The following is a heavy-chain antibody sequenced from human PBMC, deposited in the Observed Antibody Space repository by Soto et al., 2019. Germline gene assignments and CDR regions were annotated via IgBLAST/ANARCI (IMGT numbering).Heavy chain of an antibody. CDR2: SSRSSSYI. CDR1: GFTLRSYS. CDR3: AREGTILGVGRGGPYYDYDMDA. J-gene: IGHJ6*02. V-gene: IGHV3-21*01. D-gene: IGHD3-3*01. Sequence: CAASGFTLRSYSMNWVRQDPGKGLAWGSSSSRSSSYIHYEDTVRGRSALSRDNAQNTRYLQVISLRDEGTAGYYYAREGTILGVGRGGPYYDYDMDAWVQGTT.